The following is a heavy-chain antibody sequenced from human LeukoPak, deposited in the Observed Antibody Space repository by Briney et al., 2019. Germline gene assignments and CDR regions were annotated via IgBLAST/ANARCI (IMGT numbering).Heavy chain of an antibody. V-gene: IGHV3-66*01. J-gene: IGHJ3*02. CDR1: GFTVSSNY. Sequence: GGSLRLSCAASGFTVSSNYMSWVRQAPGKGLEWVSLIYSGGSTSYADSVRGRFTISRDNSKNTLYLQMNSLRAEDTAVYYCARIETVADAFDIWGQGTLVTVSS. CDR3: ARIETVADAFDI. CDR2: IYSGGST. D-gene: IGHD1-1*01.